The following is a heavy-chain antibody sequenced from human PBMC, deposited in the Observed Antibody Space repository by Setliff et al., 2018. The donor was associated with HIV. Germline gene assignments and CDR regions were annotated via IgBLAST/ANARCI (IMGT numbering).Heavy chain of an antibody. V-gene: IGHV4-61*09. Sequence: SETLSLTCTVSGGSISSGTYYWSWIRQPAGKGLEWIGHIYTSGSTDYNPSLKSRVTISVDTSKNQFSLNLNAVTAADAAVYYCARGSLITAHYSSGWYWFDPWGQGTLVTVSS. CDR1: GGSISSGTYY. D-gene: IGHD6-19*01. CDR3: ARGSLITAHYSSGWYWFDP. CDR2: IYTSGST. J-gene: IGHJ5*02.